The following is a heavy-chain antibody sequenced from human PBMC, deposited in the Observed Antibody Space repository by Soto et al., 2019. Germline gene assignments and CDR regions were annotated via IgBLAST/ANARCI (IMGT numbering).Heavy chain of an antibody. J-gene: IGHJ4*02. CDR2: ISPIFGSA. CDR1: GGTFSTYA. V-gene: IGHV1-69*01. CDR3: ARGSPVGSGYDLMFQKFDF. D-gene: IGHD5-12*01. Sequence: QVQLVQSGAEVQKPGSSVKVSCKASGGTFSTYAITWVRQAPGQGLEWMGGISPIFGSANYAQQFQGRVTITADESTNTAHMELSSLRSEDTAVYYCARGSPVGSGYDLMFQKFDFWGQGTLVTVSS.